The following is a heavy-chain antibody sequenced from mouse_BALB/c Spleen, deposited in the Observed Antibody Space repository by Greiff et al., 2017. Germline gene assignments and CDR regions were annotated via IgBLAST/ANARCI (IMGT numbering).Heavy chain of an antibody. D-gene: IGHD1-1*01. Sequence: QVQLQQSGPELVKPGASVKVSCKATGYTFSSYWIEWVKQRPGHGLEWIGEILPGSGSTNYNEKFKGKATFTADTSSNTAYMQLSSLTSEDSAVYYCARRYYGTYAMDYWGQGTSVTVSS. V-gene: IGHV1-9*01. CDR1: GYTFSSYW. CDR3: ARRYYGTYAMDY. J-gene: IGHJ4*01. CDR2: ILPGSGST.